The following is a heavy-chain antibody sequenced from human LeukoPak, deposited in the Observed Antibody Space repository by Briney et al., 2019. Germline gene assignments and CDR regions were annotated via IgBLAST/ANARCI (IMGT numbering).Heavy chain of an antibody. CDR1: GLTFSSYA. CDR3: ARARYNWNYASWFDP. CDR2: INHSGST. V-gene: IGHV4-34*01. Sequence: GSLRLSCAASGLTFSSYAMSWIRQPPGKGLEWIGEINHSGSTNYNPSLKSRVTISVDTSKNQFSLKLSSVTAADTAVYYCARARYNWNYASWFDPWGQGTLVTVSS. D-gene: IGHD1-7*01. J-gene: IGHJ5*02.